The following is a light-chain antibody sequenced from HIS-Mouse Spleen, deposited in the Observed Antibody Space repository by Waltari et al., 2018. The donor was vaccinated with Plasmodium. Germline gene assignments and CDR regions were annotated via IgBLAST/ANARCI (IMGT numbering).Light chain of an antibody. CDR3: VLYMGSGIWV. V-gene: IGLV8-61*01. J-gene: IGLJ2*01. Sequence: QTVVTQEPSFSVSPGGTVPLTCGLSSGSFSTSYYPTWYQQTPGQAPRTLIYSTNTRSSGVPDRFSGSILGNKAALTITGAQADDESDYYCVLYMGSGIWVFGGGTKLTVL. CDR2: STN. CDR1: SGSFSTSYY.